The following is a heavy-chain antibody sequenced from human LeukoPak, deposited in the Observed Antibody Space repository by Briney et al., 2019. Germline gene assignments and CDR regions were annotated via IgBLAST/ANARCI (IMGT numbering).Heavy chain of an antibody. CDR1: GFTFSSYG. CDR3: AKEGVAAAGKGDFDY. Sequence: QPGRSLRLSCAASGFTFSSYGLHWVRQAPGKGLEWVAVISYDGSNKYYADSVKGRFTISRDNSKNTLYLQMNSLRAEDTAVYYCAKEGVAAAGKGDFDYWGQGTLVTVSS. CDR2: ISYDGSNK. J-gene: IGHJ4*02. D-gene: IGHD6-13*01. V-gene: IGHV3-30*18.